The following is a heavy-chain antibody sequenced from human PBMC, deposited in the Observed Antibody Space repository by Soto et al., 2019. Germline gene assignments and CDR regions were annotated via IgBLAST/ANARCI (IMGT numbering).Heavy chain of an antibody. J-gene: IGHJ4*02. Sequence: EPLSLTRTVSGYSNRGCSNWGRNRQPPGRGRGWIGSIYHSGRTDYNPSIKSRVTISVDTSKNQISLKLTSVTAADTAVYYCARDVDYDTNGYDYFDYGGQGTLVTVSS. V-gene: IGHV4-38-2*02. CDR1: GYSNRGCSN. CDR2: IYHSGRT. D-gene: IGHD3-22*01. CDR3: ARDVDYDTNGYDYFDY.